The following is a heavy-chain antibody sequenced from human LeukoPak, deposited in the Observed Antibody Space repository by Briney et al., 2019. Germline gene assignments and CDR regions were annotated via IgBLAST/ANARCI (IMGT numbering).Heavy chain of an antibody. Sequence: SQTLSLTCTVSGGSISSGSYYWSWIRQPAGKGLEWIGRIYTSGSTNYNPSLKSRVTISVDTSKNQFSLKLSSVTAADTAVYYCARDPAEGYYDSSGYYTDWGQGTLVTVSS. D-gene: IGHD3-22*01. CDR1: GGSISSGSYY. CDR2: IYTSGST. J-gene: IGHJ4*02. V-gene: IGHV4-61*02. CDR3: ARDPAEGYYDSSGYYTD.